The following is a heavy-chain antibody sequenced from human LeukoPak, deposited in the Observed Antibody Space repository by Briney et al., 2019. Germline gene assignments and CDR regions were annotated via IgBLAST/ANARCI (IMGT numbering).Heavy chain of an antibody. J-gene: IGHJ3*02. D-gene: IGHD5-18*01. CDR3: VKKPRRRDTDMATVAFEI. CDR1: GYTFTSYV. V-gene: IGHV1-8*01. Sequence: ASVNVSCKASGYTFTSYVINWVRQATGQGLEWMGWMNPNSVNTGYAQKFQGRITMTRNTSISTAYMELSSLRSEDTAVYYCVKKPRRRDTDMATVAFEIWGQGTIVTDSS. CDR2: MNPNSVNT.